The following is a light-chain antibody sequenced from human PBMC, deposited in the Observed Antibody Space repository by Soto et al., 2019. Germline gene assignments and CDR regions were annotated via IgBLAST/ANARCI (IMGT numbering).Light chain of an antibody. CDR1: SSDVGGYNY. V-gene: IGLV2-14*01. CDR3: SSYTSSSTLFYV. J-gene: IGLJ1*01. Sequence: QSALTQPASVSGPPGQSITISCTGTSSDVGGYNYVSWYQQHPGKAPKLMMYGVSNRPSGVSNRFSGSKSGNPASLTISGLQAEDEADYYCSSYTSSSTLFYVFGTGTKVTVL. CDR2: GVS.